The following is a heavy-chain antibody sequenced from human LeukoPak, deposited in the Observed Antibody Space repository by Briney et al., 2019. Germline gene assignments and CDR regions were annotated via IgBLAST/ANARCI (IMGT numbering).Heavy chain of an antibody. CDR1: GFTFSSYA. Sequence: GGSLRLSRAASGFTFSSYAMSWVRQAPGKGLEWVSAISGSGGSTYYADSVKGRFTISRDNSKNTLYLQMNSLRAEDTAVYYCARGGSSSDYYYYYMDVWGKGTTVTVSS. J-gene: IGHJ6*03. CDR3: ARGGSSSDYYYYYMDV. D-gene: IGHD6-6*01. V-gene: IGHV3-23*01. CDR2: ISGSGGST.